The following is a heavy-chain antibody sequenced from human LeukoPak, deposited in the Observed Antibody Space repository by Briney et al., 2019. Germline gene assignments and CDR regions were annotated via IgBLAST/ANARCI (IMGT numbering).Heavy chain of an antibody. Sequence: GGSLRLSCAASGFTFSSYGMHWVRQAPGKGLEWVAFIRYDGSNKYYADSVKGRFTISRDNSKNTLYLQMNSLRAEDTAVYYCAKDRGGRDGYNSFDYWGQGTLVTVSS. CDR3: AKDRGGRDGYNSFDY. J-gene: IGHJ4*02. CDR2: IRYDGSNK. CDR1: GFTFSSYG. V-gene: IGHV3-30*02. D-gene: IGHD5-24*01.